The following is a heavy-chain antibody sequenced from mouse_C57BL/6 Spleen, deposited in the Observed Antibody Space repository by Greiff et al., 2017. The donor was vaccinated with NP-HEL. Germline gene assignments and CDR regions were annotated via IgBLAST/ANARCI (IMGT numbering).Heavy chain of an antibody. CDR3: ARITMVTTSAMDY. V-gene: IGHV2-2*01. Sequence: VQLQQSGPGLVQPSQSLSITCTVSGFSLTSYGVHWVRQSPGKGLEWLGVIWSGGSTDYHAAFISRLSISKDNSKSQVFFKMNSLQADDTAIYYCARITMVTTSAMDYWGQGTSVTVSS. CDR2: IWSGGST. J-gene: IGHJ4*01. CDR1: GFSLTSYG. D-gene: IGHD2-2*01.